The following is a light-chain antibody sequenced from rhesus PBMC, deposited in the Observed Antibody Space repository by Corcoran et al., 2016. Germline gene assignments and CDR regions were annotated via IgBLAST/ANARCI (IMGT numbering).Light chain of an antibody. J-gene: IGKJ4*01. CDR2: EAS. CDR3: QHYYSTPLT. Sequence: GETPKLLIYEASSLQSGIPSRFSGSGSGTDFTLTISSLQPENFATYYCQHYYSTPLTSGGGTKVEIK. V-gene: IGKV1-18*01.